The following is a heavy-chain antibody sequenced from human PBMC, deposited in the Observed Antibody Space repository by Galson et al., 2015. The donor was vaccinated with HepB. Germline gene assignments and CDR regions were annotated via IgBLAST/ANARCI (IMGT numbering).Heavy chain of an antibody. CDR1: GYTFTGYY. V-gene: IGHV1-2*06. Sequence: SVKVSCKASGYTFTGYYMHWVRQAPGQGLEWMGRINPNSGGTNYAQKFQGRVTMTRDTSISTAYMELSRLRSDDTAVYYCARVTTTDLATRGQQLFQSKTHGMDVWGQGTTVTVSS. CDR3: ARVTTTDLATRGQQLFQSKTHGMDV. CDR2: INPNSGGT. J-gene: IGHJ6*02. D-gene: IGHD6-13*01.